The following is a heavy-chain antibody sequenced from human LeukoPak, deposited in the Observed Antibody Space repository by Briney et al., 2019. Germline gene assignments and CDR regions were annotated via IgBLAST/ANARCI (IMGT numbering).Heavy chain of an antibody. V-gene: IGHV3-30*14. CDR1: GFTFSSYA. Sequence: GGSLRLSCAASGFTFSSYAMHWVRQAPGKGLEWVAVISYDGSNKYYADSVKGRFTISRDNSKNTLYLRMNSLRAEDTAVYYCARDVVGATYFDWGQGTLVTVSS. J-gene: IGHJ4*02. CDR2: ISYDGSNK. D-gene: IGHD1-26*01. CDR3: ARDVVGATYFD.